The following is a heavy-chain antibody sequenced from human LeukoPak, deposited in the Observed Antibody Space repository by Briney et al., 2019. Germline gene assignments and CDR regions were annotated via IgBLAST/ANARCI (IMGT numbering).Heavy chain of an antibody. D-gene: IGHD3-10*01. Sequence: GESLKIFCKGSGYSFTSYWVGWGRQMAGKSLEWMGIIYPGDSDTRYSPSFQGQVTISADKSISTAYLQWSSLKASDTAKYYCARQLLWHFDYWGQGTLVTVSS. V-gene: IGHV5-51*01. CDR1: GYSFTSYW. J-gene: IGHJ4*02. CDR3: ARQLLWHFDY. CDR2: IYPGDSDT.